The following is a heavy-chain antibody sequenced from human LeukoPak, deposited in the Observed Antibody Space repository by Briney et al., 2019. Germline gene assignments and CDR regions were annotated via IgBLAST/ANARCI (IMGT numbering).Heavy chain of an antibody. CDR2: ISYDGSNK. CDR3: ARDREGGYNYDAFDI. V-gene: IGHV3-30-3*01. J-gene: IGHJ3*02. D-gene: IGHD5-24*01. Sequence: GGSLRLSCAASGFTFSSYAMHWVRQAPGKGLEWVAVISYDGSNKYYADSVKGRFTISRDNSKNTLYLQMNSLRAEDTAVYYCARDREGGYNYDAFDIWGQGTMVTVSS. CDR1: GFTFSSYA.